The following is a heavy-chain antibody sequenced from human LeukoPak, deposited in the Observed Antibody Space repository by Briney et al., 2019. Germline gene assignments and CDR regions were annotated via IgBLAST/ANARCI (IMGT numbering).Heavy chain of an antibody. CDR1: GCTFSSYA. J-gene: IGHJ4*02. V-gene: IGHV1-69*05. CDR2: TIPIFGTA. CDR3: ARHYYDSSGYEN. D-gene: IGHD3-22*01. Sequence: ASVKVSCKASGCTFSSYAISWVRQAPGQGLEWMGGTIPIFGTANYAQKFQGRVTITTDESTSTAYMELSSLRSEDTAVYYCARHYYDSSGYENWGQGTLVTVSS.